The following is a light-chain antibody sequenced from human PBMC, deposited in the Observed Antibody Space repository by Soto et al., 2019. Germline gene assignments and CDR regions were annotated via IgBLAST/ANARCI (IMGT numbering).Light chain of an antibody. J-gene: IGKJ1*01. V-gene: IGKV1-5*03. CDR2: KAS. CDR3: QHYNSYSEP. Sequence: DIQMTQCRSTLSASVGGRVTITCRASQSISSWLAWYQQKPGKAPKLLIYKASTLKSGVPSRFSGSGSGTEITLTIRSLQPDDFATYYCQHYNSYSEPFGQGTKVDI. CDR1: QSISSW.